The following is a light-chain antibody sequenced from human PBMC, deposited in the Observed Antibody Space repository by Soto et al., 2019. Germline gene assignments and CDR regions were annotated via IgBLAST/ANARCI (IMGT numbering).Light chain of an antibody. J-gene: IGLJ1*01. V-gene: IGLV1-44*01. CDR1: SSNIGSNT. Sequence: QSVLTQPPSASGTPGQRVTISCSRSSSNIGSNTVNWYQQLPETAPKLLIQSNDQRPSGVPDRFSGSKSGTSASLAISGLQSEDEADYYCAAWDDSLNAYVFGTGTKLTVL. CDR3: AAWDDSLNAYV. CDR2: SND.